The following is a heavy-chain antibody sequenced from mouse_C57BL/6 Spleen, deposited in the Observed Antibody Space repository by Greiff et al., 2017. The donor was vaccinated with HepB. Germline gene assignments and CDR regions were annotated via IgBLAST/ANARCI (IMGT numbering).Heavy chain of an antibody. Sequence: EVKLLESGPELVKPGASVKISCKASGYSFTGYYMHWVKQSSEKSLEWIGEINPSTGGTSYNQKFKGKATLTVDKSSSTAYMQLKSLTSEDSAVYYCAAHYYGSKDWFAYWGQGTLVTVSA. V-gene: IGHV1-43*01. CDR2: INPSTGGT. J-gene: IGHJ3*01. CDR1: GYSFTGYY. D-gene: IGHD1-1*01. CDR3: AAHYYGSKDWFAY.